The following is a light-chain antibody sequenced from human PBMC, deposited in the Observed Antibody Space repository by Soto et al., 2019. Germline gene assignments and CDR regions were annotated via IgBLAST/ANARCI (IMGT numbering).Light chain of an antibody. J-gene: IGKJ1*01. CDR2: DAS. CDR3: QQRGGSPPTWT. V-gene: IGKV3-20*01. CDR1: RRISSNS. Sequence: IVVTHSPVTLSLSPGERASLSCRTRRRISSNSLAWYQQKPGQAPRLLIYDASNRATGIPDRFSGSGSGTDFTLTISRLEPEDFAVYYCQQRGGSPPTWTFGQGTKVDIK.